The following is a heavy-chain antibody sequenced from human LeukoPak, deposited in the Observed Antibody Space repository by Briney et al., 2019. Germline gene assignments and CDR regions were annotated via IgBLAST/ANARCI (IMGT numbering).Heavy chain of an antibody. V-gene: IGHV1-46*01. J-gene: IGHJ4*02. D-gene: IGHD1-1*01. CDR2: LCTSGRDT. CDR3: ARDLGLTGIGDY. CDR1: GYTFTIYF. Sequence: ASVKVSCKASGYTFTIYFMHWVRQAPGQGLEWMGILCTSGRDTTYAQKFQGRVTMTRDTSTSTVYMELSSLRSEDTAVYYCARDLGLTGIGDYWGQGTLVTVSS.